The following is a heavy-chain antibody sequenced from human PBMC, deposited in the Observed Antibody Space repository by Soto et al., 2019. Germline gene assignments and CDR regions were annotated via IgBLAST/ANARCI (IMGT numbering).Heavy chain of an antibody. Sequence: PSETLSLTCTVSGGSISSYYWSWIRQPPGKGLEWIGYMYYSGSTNYNPSLKSRVTISLDTSKNQFSLKLSSVTAADTAMYYCARLGGSYAVPHFDYWGQGTLVTVSS. CDR2: MYYSGST. J-gene: IGHJ4*02. CDR1: GGSISSYY. D-gene: IGHD1-26*01. CDR3: ARLGGSYAVPHFDY. V-gene: IGHV4-59*01.